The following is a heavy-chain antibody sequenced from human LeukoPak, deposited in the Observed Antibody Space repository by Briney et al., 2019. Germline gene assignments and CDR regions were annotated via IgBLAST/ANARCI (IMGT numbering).Heavy chain of an antibody. J-gene: IGHJ5*02. CDR1: GYTFTSYY. CDR3: AREGVPAGNWFDP. V-gene: IGHV1-46*01. D-gene: IGHD2-2*01. CDR2: INPNGGST. Sequence: GASVKVSCKASGYTFTSYYMHWVRQAPGQGLEWMGIINPNGGSTNYAQKFQGRVTMTRDTSTSTVYMELSSLRSEDTAMYYCAREGVPAGNWFDPWGQGTLVTVPS.